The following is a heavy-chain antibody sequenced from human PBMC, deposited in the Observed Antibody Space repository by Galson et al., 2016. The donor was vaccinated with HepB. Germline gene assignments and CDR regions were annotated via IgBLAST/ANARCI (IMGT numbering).Heavy chain of an antibody. D-gene: IGHD4-23*01. Sequence: SVKVSCKASGGTFNTYGIMWVRQAPGQGLEWMGRIIPILGTPNYAQRFQGRVTITADESTSTAYMELTSLRSEDTAVYYCATDPSRAGGNSLDYWGPGTLVTVSS. V-gene: IGHV1-69*11. J-gene: IGHJ4*02. CDR2: IIPILGTP. CDR3: ATDPSRAGGNSLDY. CDR1: GGTFNTYG.